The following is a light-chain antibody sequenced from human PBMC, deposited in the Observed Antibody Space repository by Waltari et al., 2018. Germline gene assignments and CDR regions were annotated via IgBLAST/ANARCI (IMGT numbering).Light chain of an antibody. CDR3: KQGIHLRT. V-gene: IGKV2-29*02. CDR1: QSLLHSNGKTY. J-gene: IGKJ1*01. Sequence: DIVMNQTPLSLSVTPGQPASISCKSSQSLLHSNGKTYLHWYLQKPGQSPQLLIYEVSRQLSGVQDRVRGSGSGTDFTLKISRVEAEDVGVYDCKQGIHLRTFGQGTKVEIK. CDR2: EVS.